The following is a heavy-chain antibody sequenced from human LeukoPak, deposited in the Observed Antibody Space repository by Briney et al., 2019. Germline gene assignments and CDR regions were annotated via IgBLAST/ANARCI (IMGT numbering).Heavy chain of an antibody. CDR1: GFTFSGYW. Sequence: GGSLRLSCAASGFTFSGYWMSWVRQAPGKGLEWVATIKQDGSEKYYVDSVKGRFTISRDNAKNSLYLQMNSLRAEDTAVYYCARVTYYYDSSGYDLGGFDYWGQGTLVTVSS. J-gene: IGHJ4*02. CDR2: IKQDGSEK. CDR3: ARVTYYYDSSGYDLGGFDY. D-gene: IGHD3-22*01. V-gene: IGHV3-7*01.